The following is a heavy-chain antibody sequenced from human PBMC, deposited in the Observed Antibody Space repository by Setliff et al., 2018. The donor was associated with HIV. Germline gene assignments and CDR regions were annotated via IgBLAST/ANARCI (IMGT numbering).Heavy chain of an antibody. CDR2: ISTSSKYI. Sequence: KAGGSLRLSCAASGFTFSSYTMNWVRQAPGKGLEWVSCISTSSKYIYYADSVKGRFTISRDNAKNSVYLQMNSLRAEDTAVYYCAKEPTYYYDSSGPHDAFDIWGQGTMVTVSS. D-gene: IGHD3-22*01. CDR1: GFTFSSYT. V-gene: IGHV3-21*01. CDR3: AKEPTYYYDSSGPHDAFDI. J-gene: IGHJ3*02.